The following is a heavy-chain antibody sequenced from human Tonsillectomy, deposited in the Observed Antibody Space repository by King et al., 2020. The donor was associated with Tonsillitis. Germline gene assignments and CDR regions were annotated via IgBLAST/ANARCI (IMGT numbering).Heavy chain of an antibody. CDR3: ARQGDIVIVSTTVPGEDWFDP. J-gene: IGHJ5*02. CDR2: IFYSGST. CDR1: GASISSYF. D-gene: IGHD2-2*01. V-gene: IGHV4-59*08. Sequence: VQLQESGPGLVKPSETLSLTCTVSGASISSYFWSWIRQPPGKGLEWIGYIFYSGSTNYNPSLKSRVTISVDTSRNQFSLKLSSGTAADTAVYYCARQGDIVIVSTTVPGEDWFDPWGQGTLVTVSS.